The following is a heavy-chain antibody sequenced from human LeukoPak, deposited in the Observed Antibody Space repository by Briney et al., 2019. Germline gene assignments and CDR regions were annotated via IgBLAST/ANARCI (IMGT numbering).Heavy chain of an antibody. CDR3: ARGGGGVVYYDSSGMANEDAFDI. D-gene: IGHD3-22*01. CDR2: INPSGGST. Sequence: VASVKVSCKASGYTFTSYYMHWVRQAPGQGLEWMGIINPSGGSTSYAQKFQGRVTMTTDTSTSTAYMELRSLRSDDTAVYYCARGGGGVVYYDSSGMANEDAFDIWGQGTMVTVSS. V-gene: IGHV1-46*01. CDR1: GYTFTSYY. J-gene: IGHJ3*02.